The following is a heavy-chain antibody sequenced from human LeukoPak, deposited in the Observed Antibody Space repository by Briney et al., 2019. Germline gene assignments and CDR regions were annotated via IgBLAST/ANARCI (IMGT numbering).Heavy chain of an antibody. CDR3: ARVGAPGTADY. D-gene: IGHD6-13*01. V-gene: IGHV3-7*01. J-gene: IGHJ4*02. CDR1: GFSFSSYC. Sequence: PGGSLRLSCAASGFSFSSYCMSWVRQAPGKGLEGVANIDQDGGDRYYVDSVKGRFTIFRDNAKNSLYLQMNSLRVDDTAVYYCARVGAPGTADYWGQGTLVTVSS. CDR2: IDQDGGDR.